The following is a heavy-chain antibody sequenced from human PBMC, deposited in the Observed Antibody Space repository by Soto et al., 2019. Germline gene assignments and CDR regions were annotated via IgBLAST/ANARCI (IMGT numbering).Heavy chain of an antibody. D-gene: IGHD2-21*02. CDR1: GFTFSSYA. CDR2: ISGSGGST. Sequence: EVQLLESGGGLVQPGGSLRLPWAASGFTFSSYAMSWVRQPPGKGLEWVSAISGSGGSTYYADSVKGRFTISRDNSKNTLYLQMNSLRAEDTAVYYCAKHRVVVTASEIDYWGQGTLVTVSS. V-gene: IGHV3-23*01. J-gene: IGHJ4*02. CDR3: AKHRVVVTASEIDY.